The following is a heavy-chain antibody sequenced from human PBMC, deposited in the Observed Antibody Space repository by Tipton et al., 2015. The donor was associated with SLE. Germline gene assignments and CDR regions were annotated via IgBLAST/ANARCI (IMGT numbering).Heavy chain of an antibody. D-gene: IGHD2-15*01. J-gene: IGHJ4*02. V-gene: IGHV3-23*01. CDR2: ISGSGGST. CDR1: GFTFSSYA. CDR3: ARAGVVVVAWGY. Sequence: SLRLSCAASGFTFSSYAMSWVRQAPGKGLEWVSAISGSGGSTYYADSVKGRFTISRDNSKNTLYLQMNSLRAEDTAVYYCARAGVVVVAWGYWGQGTLVTVSS.